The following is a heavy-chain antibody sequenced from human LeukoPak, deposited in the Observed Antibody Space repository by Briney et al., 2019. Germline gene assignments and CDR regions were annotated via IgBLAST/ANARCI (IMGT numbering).Heavy chain of an antibody. CDR1: GVTFSSYG. CDR2: ISYDGSNK. Sequence: GGSLRLSCAASGVTFSSYGMHWVRQAPGKGLEWVAVISYDGSNKYYADSVKGRFTISRDNSKNTLYLQMNSLRAEDTAVYYCAKPGIAAASTSPNWFDPWGQGTLVTVSS. D-gene: IGHD6-13*01. V-gene: IGHV3-30*18. CDR3: AKPGIAAASTSPNWFDP. J-gene: IGHJ5*02.